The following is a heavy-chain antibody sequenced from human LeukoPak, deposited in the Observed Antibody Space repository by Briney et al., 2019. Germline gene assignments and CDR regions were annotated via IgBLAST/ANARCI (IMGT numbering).Heavy chain of an antibody. V-gene: IGHV4-39*01. D-gene: IGHD3-10*01. CDR1: GGSISSSSYY. CDR2: IYYSGST. Sequence: SETLSLTCTVSGGSISSSSYYWGWIRQPPGKGLEWIGSIYYSGSTYYNPSLKSRVTISVDTSKNQFSLKLSSVTAADTAVYYCARVYGDYGSGYNWFDPWGQGTLVTVSS. J-gene: IGHJ5*02. CDR3: ARVYGDYGSGYNWFDP.